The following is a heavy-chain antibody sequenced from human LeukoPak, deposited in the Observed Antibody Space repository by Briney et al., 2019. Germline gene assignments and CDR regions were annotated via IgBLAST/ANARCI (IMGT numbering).Heavy chain of an antibody. CDR3: APRPGYCSSTSCNDY. Sequence: PSETLSLTCTVSGGSISSSSYYWGWIRQPPGKGLEWIGSIYYSGSTYYNPSLKSRVTISVDTSKNQFSLKLSSVTAADTAVYYCAPRPGYCSSTSCNDYWGQGTLVTVSS. D-gene: IGHD2-2*01. J-gene: IGHJ4*02. V-gene: IGHV4-39*01. CDR1: GGSISSSSYY. CDR2: IYYSGST.